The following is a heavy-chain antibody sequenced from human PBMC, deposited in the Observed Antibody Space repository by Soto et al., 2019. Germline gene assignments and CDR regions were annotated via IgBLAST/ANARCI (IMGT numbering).Heavy chain of an antibody. Sequence: QVQLVQSGAEVKKPGASVKVSCKASGYTFTSYYMHWVRQAPGQGLEWMGIINPSGGSTSYAQKFQGRVTMTRDTSTSTVYMELSSLRSEDTAVYYCARARYNWNSNPLSYNWFDPWGQGTLVTVSS. J-gene: IGHJ5*02. V-gene: IGHV1-46*01. CDR2: INPSGGST. CDR1: GYTFTSYY. CDR3: ARARYNWNSNPLSYNWFDP. D-gene: IGHD1-7*01.